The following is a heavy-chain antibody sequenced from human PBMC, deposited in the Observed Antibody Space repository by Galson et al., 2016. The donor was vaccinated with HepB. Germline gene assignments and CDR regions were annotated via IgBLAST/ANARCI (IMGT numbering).Heavy chain of an antibody. J-gene: IGHJ4*02. Sequence: SLRLSCAASGFTFSSHRMNWVRQAPGKGLEWVANIKQDGSDMYYVDSVKGRFTISRDNAQNSLYLQMNSLSDDDTAVYFCAKNRGYWKYGLVFWGQGTLVTVSS. D-gene: IGHD1-7*01. CDR3: AKNRGYWKYGLVF. CDR2: IKQDGSDM. CDR1: GFTFSSHR. V-gene: IGHV3-7*01.